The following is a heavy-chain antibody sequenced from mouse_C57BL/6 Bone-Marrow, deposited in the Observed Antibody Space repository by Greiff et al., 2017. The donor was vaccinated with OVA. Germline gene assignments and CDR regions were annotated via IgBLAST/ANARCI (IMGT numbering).Heavy chain of an antibody. CDR2: ISSGGSYT. D-gene: IGHD2-5*01. J-gene: IGHJ3*01. Sequence: EVQLVESGGDLVKPGGSLKLSCAASGFTFSSYGMSWVRQTPDKRLEWVATISSGGSYTYYPDSVKGRFTISRDNAKNTLYLQMSSLKSEDTAMYYCARHQTYYSNYDWGQGTLVTVSA. V-gene: IGHV5-6*01. CDR3: ARHQTYYSNYD. CDR1: GFTFSSYG.